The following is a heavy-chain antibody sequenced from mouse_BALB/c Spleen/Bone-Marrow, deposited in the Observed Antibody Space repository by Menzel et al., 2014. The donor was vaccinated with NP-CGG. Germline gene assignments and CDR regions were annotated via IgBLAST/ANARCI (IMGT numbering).Heavy chain of an antibody. J-gene: IGHJ3*01. CDR3: ARNLRDPFAY. CDR1: GFSLXRYS. Sequence: VQLVESGPGLVAPSQSLSITCTVSGFSLXRYSIHWIRQPPGNGLEWLGMIWGGGSTDYNSALKSRLSISKDNSKSQVFLKMNSLQTDDTAIYYCARNLRDPFAYWGQGTLVTVSA. V-gene: IGHV2-6-4*01. CDR2: IWGGGST.